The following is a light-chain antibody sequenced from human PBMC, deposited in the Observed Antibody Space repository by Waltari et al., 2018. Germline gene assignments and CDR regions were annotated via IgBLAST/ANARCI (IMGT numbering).Light chain of an antibody. CDR2: AAS. CDR3: QHYVRLPAT. J-gene: IGKJ1*01. V-gene: IGKV3-20*01. Sequence: EIVLTQSPGTLSLSPGERATLSCRASQSVSRTLAWYQQKPGQAPSLLIYAASTRAPGIPDRFSGSGSGTDFSLTISRLEPEDFAVYYCQHYVRLPATFGKGTKVEIK. CDR1: QSVSRT.